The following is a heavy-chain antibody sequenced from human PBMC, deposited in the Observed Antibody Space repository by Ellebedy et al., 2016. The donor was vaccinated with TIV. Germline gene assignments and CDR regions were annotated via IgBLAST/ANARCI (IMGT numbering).Heavy chain of an antibody. CDR3: ARAEGYSTSWYQNWFDP. J-gene: IGHJ5*02. CDR1: GYTFTTYG. D-gene: IGHD6-13*01. Sequence: AASVKVSCKASGYTFTTYGISWVGQAPGQGLDWMGWISPYKGDTNYAQELQGRVTMTTDTSTSTVYMELRSLRSDDTAVYYCARAEGYSTSWYQNWFDPWGQGTLVTVSS. CDR2: ISPYKGDT. V-gene: IGHV1-18*04.